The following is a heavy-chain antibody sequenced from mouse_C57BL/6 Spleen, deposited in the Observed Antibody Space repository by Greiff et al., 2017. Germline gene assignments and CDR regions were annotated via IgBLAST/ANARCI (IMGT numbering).Heavy chain of an antibody. CDR3: ARRYYGSSYAMDY. Sequence: QVQLKQSGPELVKPGASVKISCKASGYAFSSSWMNWVKQRPGKGLEWIGRIYPGDGDTNYNGQFKGKATLTADKSSSTAYMQLSSLTSEDSAVYVVARRYYGSSYAMDYWGQGTSVTVSS. J-gene: IGHJ4*01. CDR1: GYAFSSSW. CDR2: IYPGDGDT. V-gene: IGHV1-82*01. D-gene: IGHD1-1*01.